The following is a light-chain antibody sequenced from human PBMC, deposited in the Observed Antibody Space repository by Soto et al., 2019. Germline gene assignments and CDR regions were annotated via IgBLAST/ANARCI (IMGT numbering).Light chain of an antibody. J-gene: IGKJ2*03. CDR3: KQFGTSLLYR. CDR2: DAS. CDR1: QTFGTTY. V-gene: IGKV3-20*01. Sequence: ERVLTQSQGTLSASPGEIVTLSCGASQTFGTTYLAWYQQKPGQSPRLLIYDASNRATGIPDRFSGRGSGTDFTISLSRLETEEYAGDHCKQFGTSLLYRCGEGTKVEI.